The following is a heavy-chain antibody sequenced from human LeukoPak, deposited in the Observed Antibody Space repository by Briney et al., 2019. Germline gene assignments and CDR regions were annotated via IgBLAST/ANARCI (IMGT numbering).Heavy chain of an antibody. CDR1: GGSISSSSYY. J-gene: IGHJ6*03. V-gene: IGHV4-39*01. Sequence: SETLSLTCTVSGGSISSSSYYWGWIRQPPRKGLEWIGSIYYSGSTYYNPSLKSRVTISVDTSKNQFSLKLSSVTAADTAVYYCARLAGYGGNRGYYYYYMDAWGKGTTVTVSS. D-gene: IGHD4-23*01. CDR2: IYYSGST. CDR3: ARLAGYGGNRGYYYYYMDA.